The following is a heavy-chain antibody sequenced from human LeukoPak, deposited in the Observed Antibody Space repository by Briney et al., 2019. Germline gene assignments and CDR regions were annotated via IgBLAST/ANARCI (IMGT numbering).Heavy chain of an antibody. J-gene: IGHJ4*02. CDR3: AKAPLCPSSLQCFFDY. CDR1: GFSFSIYA. V-gene: IGHV3-23*01. CDR2: ISVSGGNT. Sequence: GGSLRLSCAASGFSFSIYAMSWVRQAPGKGLEWISGISVSGGNTYYADSVKGRFTFSRDNSKNTMYLQMNSLRAEDTAVYYCAKAPLCPSSLQCFFDYWGQGTLVTVSS. D-gene: IGHD6-13*01.